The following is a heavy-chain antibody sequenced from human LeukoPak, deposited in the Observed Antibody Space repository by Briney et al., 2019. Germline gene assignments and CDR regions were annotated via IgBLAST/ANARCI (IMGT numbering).Heavy chain of an antibody. D-gene: IGHD6-19*01. Sequence: TSETLSLTCTVSGVSVSSGSYYWSWIRQPPGKGLEWIGYIYYSGSTNYNPSLKSRVTISVDTSKNQFSLKLSSVTAADTAVYYCAIEWPHGQWLVPCNWFDPWGQGTLVTVSS. CDR2: IYYSGST. CDR1: GVSVSSGSYY. CDR3: AIEWPHGQWLVPCNWFDP. V-gene: IGHV4-61*01. J-gene: IGHJ5*02.